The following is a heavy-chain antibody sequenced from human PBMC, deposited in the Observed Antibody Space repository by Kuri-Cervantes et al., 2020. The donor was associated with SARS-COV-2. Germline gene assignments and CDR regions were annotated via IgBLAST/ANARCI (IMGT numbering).Heavy chain of an antibody. CDR3: AKTTPGSTSRTFYGMEV. J-gene: IGHJ6*02. Sequence: GESLKISCAASGFTVSSNHMSWVRQAPGKGLEWVSIIYNDGTTYYADSVKGRFTISRDNSKNMVYLQVNSLRAEDTAVYYCAKTTPGSTSRTFYGMEVWGQGTTVTVSS. D-gene: IGHD2-2*01. V-gene: IGHV3-53*01. CDR1: GFTVSSNH. CDR2: IYNDGTT.